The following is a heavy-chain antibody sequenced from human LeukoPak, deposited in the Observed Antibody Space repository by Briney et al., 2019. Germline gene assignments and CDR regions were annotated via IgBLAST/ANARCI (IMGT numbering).Heavy chain of an antibody. D-gene: IGHD3-10*01. CDR3: ARVVWFGELFN. CDR1: GGSISSGSYY. V-gene: IGHV4-61*02. CDR2: IYTTGST. Sequence: SQTLSLTCTVSGGSISSGSYYWSWIRQPAGKGLEWIGRIYTTGSTNYNPPLKSRVTISVDTSKNQFSLKLSSVTAADTAVYYCARVVWFGELFNWGQGTLVTVSS. J-gene: IGHJ4*02.